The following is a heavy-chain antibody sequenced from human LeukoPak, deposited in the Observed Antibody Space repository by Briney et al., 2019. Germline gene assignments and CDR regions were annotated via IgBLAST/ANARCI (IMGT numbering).Heavy chain of an antibody. D-gene: IGHD6-13*01. J-gene: IGHJ4*02. CDR1: GGSFSGYY. CDR3: ARSPAAPVGY. Sequence: SETLSLTCAVYGGSFSGYYWSWIRQPPGKGLEWIGEINHSGSTNYNPSLKSRVTISVDTSKNQFSLKLSSVTAADTAVYYCARSPAAPVGYWGQGTLVTVPS. CDR2: INHSGST. V-gene: IGHV4-34*01.